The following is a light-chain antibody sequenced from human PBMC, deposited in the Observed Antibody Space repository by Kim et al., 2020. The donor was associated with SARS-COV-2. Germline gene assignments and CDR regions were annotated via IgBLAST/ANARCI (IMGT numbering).Light chain of an antibody. CDR1: QSISNC. V-gene: IGKV1-5*03. CDR3: QQSDSFSLT. Sequence: SACMRNRVHITCRDSQSISNCLAWYQQKPGRAPNLLIYKASTLESGVPTRFSGSVSGTELTLTISSLQPDDFASYYCQQSDSFSLTFGGGTKLEI. CDR2: KAS. J-gene: IGKJ4*01.